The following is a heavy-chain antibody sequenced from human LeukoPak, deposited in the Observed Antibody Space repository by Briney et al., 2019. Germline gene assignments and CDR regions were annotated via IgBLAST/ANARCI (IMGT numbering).Heavy chain of an antibody. CDR2: IYSSGST. Sequence: SETLPLTCSVSGGSISNYFWTWIRQPPGKGLEWIGYIYSSGSTYYNPSLKSRVTISVDTSKNRFSLKLSTVTAADTAVYYCARRPTGDPKFDYWGQGTLVTVSS. D-gene: IGHD7-27*01. J-gene: IGHJ4*02. V-gene: IGHV4-59*08. CDR1: GGSISNYF. CDR3: ARRPTGDPKFDY.